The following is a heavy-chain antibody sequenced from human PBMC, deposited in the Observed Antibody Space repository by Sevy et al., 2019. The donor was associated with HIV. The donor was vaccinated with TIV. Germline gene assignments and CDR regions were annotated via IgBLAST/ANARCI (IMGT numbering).Heavy chain of an antibody. J-gene: IGHJ6*02. D-gene: IGHD1-26*01. V-gene: IGHV3-7*03. CDR2: IKKDGSEK. CDR1: GFTFSGFW. CDR3: ARDCNSASCLWGLDV. Sequence: GGSLRLSCAGSGFTFSGFWMTWVRQGPGKGLEWVANIKKDGSEKYYMDSVKGRFTISRDNAKSSLYLQMNSLRAEDTAVYYCARDCNSASCLWGLDVWGQGTTVTVSS.